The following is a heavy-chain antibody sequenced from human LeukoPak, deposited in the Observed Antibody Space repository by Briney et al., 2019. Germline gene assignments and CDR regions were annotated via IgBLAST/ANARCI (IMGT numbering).Heavy chain of an antibody. CDR3: ARGSRVWFGELLFDY. CDR2: ISSSSSYT. Sequence: GGSLRLSCAASGFTFSDYYMSWIRQAPGKGLEWVSYISSSSSYTNYADSVKGRFTISRDNAKNSLYLQMNSLRAEDTAVYYCARGSRVWFGELLFDYWSQGTLVTVSS. V-gene: IGHV3-11*06. D-gene: IGHD3-10*01. J-gene: IGHJ4*02. CDR1: GFTFSDYY.